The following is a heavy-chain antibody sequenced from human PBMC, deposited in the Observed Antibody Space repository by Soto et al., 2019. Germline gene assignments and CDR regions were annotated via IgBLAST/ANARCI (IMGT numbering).Heavy chain of an antibody. CDR1: GFTFSTYA. CDR2: IVYDGSNK. D-gene: IGHD2-15*01. J-gene: IGHJ4*02. V-gene: IGHV3-30-3*01. CDR3: ARDDKGGSPDY. Sequence: QVQLVESGGGVVQPGRSLRLSCAASGFTFSTYAMHWVRQAPGKGLEWVAVIVYDGSNKYYSDSVKGRFTISRDNCRGTVYVQMNSLRTEDTAVYFCARDDKGGSPDYGGQGTLVTVSS.